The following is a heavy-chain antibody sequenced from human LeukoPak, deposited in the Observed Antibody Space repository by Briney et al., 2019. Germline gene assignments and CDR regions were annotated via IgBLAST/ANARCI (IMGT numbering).Heavy chain of an antibody. CDR1: GFTFSSYS. CDR2: ISSTGTYI. J-gene: IGHJ4*02. Sequence: PGGSLRLSCSASGFTFSSYSMNWVRQAPGKGLEWVSSISSTGTYIYYADSVKGRFSISRDNGKNSLYLQMDSLRAEDTAVYYCARVEAWQWLAHLDPSPLDHWGQGALVTVSS. V-gene: IGHV3-21*01. CDR3: ARVEAWQWLAHLDPSPLDH. D-gene: IGHD6-19*01.